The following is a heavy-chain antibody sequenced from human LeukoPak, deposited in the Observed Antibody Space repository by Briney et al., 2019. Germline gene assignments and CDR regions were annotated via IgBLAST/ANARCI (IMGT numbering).Heavy chain of an antibody. J-gene: IGHJ4*02. Sequence: GGSLRLSCAASAFTFSNSAMHWVRQAPGKGLEWVALISYDGSNKYYADSVKGRFTISRDNSENTLVLQMNSLRADDTAVYYCARGRGGYYDSSGYCFDSWGQGTLVTVSP. V-gene: IGHV3-30*16. CDR2: ISYDGSNK. D-gene: IGHD3-22*01. CDR3: ARGRGGYYDSSGYCFDS. CDR1: AFTFSNSA.